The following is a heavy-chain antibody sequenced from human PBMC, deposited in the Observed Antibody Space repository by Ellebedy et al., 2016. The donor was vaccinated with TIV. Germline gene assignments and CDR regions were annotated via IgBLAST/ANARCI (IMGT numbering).Heavy chain of an antibody. CDR3: ARDRGGIVGATGFWFDP. V-gene: IGHV3-48*02. D-gene: IGHD1-26*01. J-gene: IGHJ5*02. Sequence: GGSLRLSCAASGFTFSSYSMNWVRQAPGKGLEWVSYISSSSSTIYYADSVKGRFPISRDNAKNSLYLQTNSLRDEDTAVYYCARDRGGIVGATGFWFDPWGQGTLVTVSS. CDR2: ISSSSSTI. CDR1: GFTFSSYS.